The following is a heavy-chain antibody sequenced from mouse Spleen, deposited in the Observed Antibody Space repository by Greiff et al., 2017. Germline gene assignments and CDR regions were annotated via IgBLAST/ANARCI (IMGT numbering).Heavy chain of an antibody. V-gene: IGHV1-81*01. Sequence: VQLQQSGAELARPGASVKLSCKASGYTFTSYGISWVKQRTGQGLEWIGEIYPRSGNTYYNEKFKGKATLTADKSSSTAYMELRSLTSEDSAVYFCARRYYGSSYDYFDYWGQGTTLTVSS. CDR1: GYTFTSYG. J-gene: IGHJ2*01. CDR3: ARRYYGSSYDYFDY. CDR2: IYPRSGNT. D-gene: IGHD1-1*01.